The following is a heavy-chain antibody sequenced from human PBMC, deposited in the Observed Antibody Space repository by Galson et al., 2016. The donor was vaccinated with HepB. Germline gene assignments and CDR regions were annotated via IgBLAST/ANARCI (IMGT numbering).Heavy chain of an antibody. D-gene: IGHD5-12*01. CDR3: AGGGWLRMNYYFDY. CDR2: IYYSGST. J-gene: IGHJ4*02. Sequence: LSLTCTVSGGSIRSYYWSWIRQPPGKGLEWIGYIYYSGSTNYNPSLKSRVTISIDTSKNQFSLKLSSVTAADTAVYSCAGGGWLRMNYYFDYWGQGTLVTVSS. V-gene: IGHV4-59*01. CDR1: GGSIRSYY.